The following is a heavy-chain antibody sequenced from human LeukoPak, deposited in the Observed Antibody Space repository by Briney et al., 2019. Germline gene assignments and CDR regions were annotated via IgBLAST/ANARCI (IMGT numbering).Heavy chain of an antibody. CDR3: ARVEGSSSWYFGYFDY. CDR2: IYYSGST. CDR1: GGSISSGGYY. V-gene: IGHV4-31*03. D-gene: IGHD6-13*01. J-gene: IGHJ4*02. Sequence: SETLSLTCTVSGGSISSGGYYWSWIRQHPGKGLEWIGYIYYSGSTYYNPSLKSRVTISVDTSKNQFSLKLSSVTAADTAVYYCARVEGSSSWYFGYFDYWGQGTLVTVSS.